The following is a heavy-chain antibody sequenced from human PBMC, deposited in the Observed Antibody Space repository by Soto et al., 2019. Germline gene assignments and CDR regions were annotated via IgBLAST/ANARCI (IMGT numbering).Heavy chain of an antibody. CDR1: GFTFDDYA. V-gene: IGHV3-9*01. Sequence: GGSLRLSCAASGFTFDDYAMHWVRQAPGKGLEWVSGISWNSGSIGYADSVKGRFTISRDNAKNSLYLQMNSLRAEDTALYYCAKGTSSTSYNGEFDYWGQGTLVTVSS. D-gene: IGHD2-2*01. CDR2: ISWNSGSI. CDR3: AKGTSSTSYNGEFDY. J-gene: IGHJ4*02.